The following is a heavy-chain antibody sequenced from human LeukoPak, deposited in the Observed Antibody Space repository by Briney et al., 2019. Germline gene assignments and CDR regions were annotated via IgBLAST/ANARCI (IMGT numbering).Heavy chain of an antibody. D-gene: IGHD2-2*01. V-gene: IGHV3-74*01. CDR2: INSDRSIT. Sequence: GGSLRLSCAASGFIFSSYCMHWVRQAPGKGLVWVSGINSDRSITRYADSVKGRFTISRDNAKNTLYLQMNSLRAEDTAVYYCARAQHPDYWGQGTLVTVSS. CDR1: GFIFSSYC. CDR3: ARAQHPDY. J-gene: IGHJ4*02.